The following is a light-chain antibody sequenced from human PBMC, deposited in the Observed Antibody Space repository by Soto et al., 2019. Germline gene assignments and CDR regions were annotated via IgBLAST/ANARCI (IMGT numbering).Light chain of an antibody. J-gene: IGLJ2*01. V-gene: IGLV2-8*01. CDR1: SSDVGGYKY. Sequence: QSALTQPPSASGSPGQSVTISCTGTSSDVGGYKYVSWYQQDPGKAPKLLIYEVDQRPSGVPDRFSGSKSGNTASLTVSGLQAEDEADYYCSSYVGGNNLIFGGGTKVTVL. CDR3: SSYVGGNNLI. CDR2: EVD.